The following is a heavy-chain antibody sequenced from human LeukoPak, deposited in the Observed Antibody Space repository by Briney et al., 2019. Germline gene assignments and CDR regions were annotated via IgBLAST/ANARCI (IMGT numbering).Heavy chain of an antibody. V-gene: IGHV3-21*01. CDR1: GFTFRSYS. D-gene: IGHD2-15*01. Sequence: PGGSLRLSCAASGFTFRSYSMNWVRQAPGKGLEWVCSITSSSSFIYHAESMKGRFNISRDNTKNSLYLQMNSLRAEDTAVYYGARDMPGRDCSGGSCYGYGLDVWGQGTTVIVSS. CDR3: ARDMPGRDCSGGSCYGYGLDV. J-gene: IGHJ6*02. CDR2: ITSSSSFI.